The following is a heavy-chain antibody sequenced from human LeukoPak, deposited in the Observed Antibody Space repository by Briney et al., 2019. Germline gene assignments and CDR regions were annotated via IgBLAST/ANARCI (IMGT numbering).Heavy chain of an antibody. D-gene: IGHD6-13*01. J-gene: IGHJ4*02. CDR2: TYYRSKWNN. CDR1: GDSVSSKSAA. Sequence: SQTLSLTCAISGDSVSSKSAAWNWTRQSPSRGLEWLGRTYYRSKWNNDYAVSVKSRITINPDTSKNQFTLQLNSVTPEDTAVYFCARIAAGVTNAHDYWGQGTLVTVSS. CDR3: ARIAAGVTNAHDY. V-gene: IGHV6-1*01.